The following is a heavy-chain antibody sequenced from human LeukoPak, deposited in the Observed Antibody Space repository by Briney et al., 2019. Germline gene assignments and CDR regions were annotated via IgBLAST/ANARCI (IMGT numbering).Heavy chain of an antibody. CDR3: VRVGVVVPALSYYYYMDV. D-gene: IGHD2-2*01. CDR2: ISAYNGNT. CDR1: GYTFTSYG. Sequence: ASVKVSCKASGYTFTSYGISWVPQAPGQGLEWMGWISAYNGNTNYAQKLQGRVTKTTDTSTSTAYMELRSLRSDDTAVYYCVRVGVVVPALSYYYYMDVWGKGTTVTVSS. J-gene: IGHJ6*03. V-gene: IGHV1-18*01.